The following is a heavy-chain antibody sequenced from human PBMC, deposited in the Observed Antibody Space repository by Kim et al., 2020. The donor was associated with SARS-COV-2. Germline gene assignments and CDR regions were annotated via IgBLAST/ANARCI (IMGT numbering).Heavy chain of an antibody. J-gene: IGHJ4*02. Sequence: GESLKISCKGSAYSFPSYWIGWVRQMPGKGLEWMGIIFPGDSDTRYSPSFQGQVTISVDKSINTAYLQWSSLKASDTAMYYCARRQYDSGGYYSNYYFDYWGQGTLVTVSS. V-gene: IGHV5-51*01. CDR2: IFPGDSDT. CDR3: ARRQYDSGGYYSNYYFDY. D-gene: IGHD3-22*01. CDR1: AYSFPSYW.